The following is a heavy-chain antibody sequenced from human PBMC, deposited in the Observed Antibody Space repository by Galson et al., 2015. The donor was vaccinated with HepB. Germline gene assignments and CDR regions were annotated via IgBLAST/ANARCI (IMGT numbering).Heavy chain of an antibody. V-gene: IGHV6-1*01. CDR1: GDSVSSNSAA. J-gene: IGHJ6*02. CDR3: ARDRHDYGDYNYYYYGMDV. D-gene: IGHD4-17*01. CDR2: TYYRSKWYN. Sequence: CAISGDSVSSNSAAWNWIRQSPSRGLEWLGRTYYRSKWYNDYAVSVKSRITINPDTSKNQFSLQLNSVTPEDTAVYYCARDRHDYGDYNYYYYGMDVWGQGTTVTVSS.